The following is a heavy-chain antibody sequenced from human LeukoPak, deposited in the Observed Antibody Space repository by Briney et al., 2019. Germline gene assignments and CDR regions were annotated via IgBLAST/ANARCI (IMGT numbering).Heavy chain of an antibody. D-gene: IGHD2-2*02. Sequence: GGSLRLSCAASGFTFSSYSMNWVRQAPGKGLEWVSYISSSSSTIDYADSVKGRFTISRDNAKNSLYLQMNSLRAEDTAVYYCARHGRYCSSTSCYTYWGQGTLVTVSS. CDR1: GFTFSSYS. V-gene: IGHV3-48*01. CDR3: ARHGRYCSSTSCYTY. CDR2: ISSSSSTI. J-gene: IGHJ4*02.